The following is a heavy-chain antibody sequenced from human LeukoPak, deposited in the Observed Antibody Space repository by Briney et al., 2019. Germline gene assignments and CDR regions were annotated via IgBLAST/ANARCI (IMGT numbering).Heavy chain of an antibody. Sequence: PGRSLRLSSAASGFTFSSDAMSWVRQAPGKGLGWVSAISGSGGSTYYADSVKGRFTISRDNSKNTLYLQMNSLRAEDTAVYYCAKDMIYGSGSYYNPIFDYRGQGTLVTVSS. V-gene: IGHV3-23*01. CDR2: ISGSGGST. CDR1: GFTFSSDA. CDR3: AKDMIYGSGSYYNPIFDY. D-gene: IGHD3-10*01. J-gene: IGHJ4*02.